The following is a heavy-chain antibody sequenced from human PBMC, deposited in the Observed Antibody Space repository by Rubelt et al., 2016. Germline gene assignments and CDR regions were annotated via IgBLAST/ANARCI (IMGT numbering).Heavy chain of an antibody. J-gene: IGHJ4*02. CDR3: AAGGLAARSVNY. Sequence: EVQLVESGGGLVKPGGSLRLSCAASGFTFSSYSMNWVRQAPGKGLEWVSYISSSSSTIYYAYSVKGRFTISRDNAKNSLYLQMNSMIAEDTAVYYCAAGGLAARSVNYWGQGTLVTVSS. V-gene: IGHV3-21*05. CDR1: GFTFSSYS. D-gene: IGHD6-6*01. CDR2: ISSSSSTI.